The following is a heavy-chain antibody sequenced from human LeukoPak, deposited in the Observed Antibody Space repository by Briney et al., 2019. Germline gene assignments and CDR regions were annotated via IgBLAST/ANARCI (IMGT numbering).Heavy chain of an antibody. CDR3: ARGVLAVSSIPRAFDI. Sequence: ASVKVSCKASGYNFLNYDITWVRQAPGQGLEWLGWTSAHNVNTKYAQKFQGRVTMTTDTSASTAYLELRSLTYDDTAVYYFARGVLAVSSIPRAFDIWGQGTTVTVS. D-gene: IGHD6-19*01. V-gene: IGHV1-18*01. CDR2: TSAHNVNT. J-gene: IGHJ3*02. CDR1: GYNFLNYD.